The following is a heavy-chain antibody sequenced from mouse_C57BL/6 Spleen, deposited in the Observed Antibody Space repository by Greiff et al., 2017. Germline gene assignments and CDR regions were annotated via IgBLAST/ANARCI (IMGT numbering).Heavy chain of an antibody. CDR3: ARAYGYDEEAWFAY. Sequence: VKLMESGPGLVAPSQSLSITCTVSGFSLTSYAISWVRQPPGKGLEWLGVIWTGGGTNYNSALKSRLSISKDNSKSQVFLKMNSLQTDDTARYYCARAYGYDEEAWFAYWGQGTLVTVSA. V-gene: IGHV2-9-1*01. CDR2: IWTGGGT. J-gene: IGHJ3*01. CDR1: GFSLTSYA. D-gene: IGHD2-2*01.